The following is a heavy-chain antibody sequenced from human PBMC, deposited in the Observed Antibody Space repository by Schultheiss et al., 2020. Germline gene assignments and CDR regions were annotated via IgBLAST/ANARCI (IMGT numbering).Heavy chain of an antibody. CDR3: AKGGISSSWYGRARDI. Sequence: GGSLRLSCAASGFTVSSNYMSWVRQAPGKGLEWVSVIYSGGSTYYADSVKGRFTISRDNSKNTLYLQMNSLRAEDTAVYYCAKGGISSSWYGRARDIWGQGTMVTVSS. CDR2: IYSGGST. CDR1: GFTVSSNY. D-gene: IGHD6-13*01. V-gene: IGHV3-66*01. J-gene: IGHJ3*02.